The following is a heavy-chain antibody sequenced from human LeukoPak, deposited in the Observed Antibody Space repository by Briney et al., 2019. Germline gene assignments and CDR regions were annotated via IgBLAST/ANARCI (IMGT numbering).Heavy chain of an antibody. CDR1: GGTFNSYA. CDR3: ASGSLGDGYGVGDYYQYMDV. D-gene: IGHD5-24*01. J-gene: IGHJ6*03. V-gene: IGHV1-69*05. CDR2: IMPLFGTA. Sequence: SVKVSCKASGGTFNSYAISCVRQAPGQGLEWMGGIMPLFGTANYAQEFQGRVTFTTDESASTAYMEVSSLRSEDTAVYYCASGSLGDGYGVGDYYQYMDVWGKGTTVTVSS.